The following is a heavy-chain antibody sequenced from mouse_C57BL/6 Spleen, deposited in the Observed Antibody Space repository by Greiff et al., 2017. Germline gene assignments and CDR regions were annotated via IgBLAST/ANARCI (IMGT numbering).Heavy chain of an antibody. J-gene: IGHJ2*01. CDR3: ARDILNYYGSSYDYFDY. V-gene: IGHV5-4*01. CDR1: GFTFSSYA. CDR2: ISDGGSYT. Sequence: DVKLVESGGGLVKPGGSLKLSCAASGFTFSSYAMSWVRQTPEKRLEWVATISDGGSYTYYPDNVKGRLTISRDNAKNNLYLQMSHLKSEDTAMYYCARDILNYYGSSYDYFDYWGQGTTLTVSS. D-gene: IGHD1-1*01.